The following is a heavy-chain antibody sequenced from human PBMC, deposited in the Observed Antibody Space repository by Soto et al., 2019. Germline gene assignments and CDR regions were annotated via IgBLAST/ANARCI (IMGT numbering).Heavy chain of an antibody. CDR1: GFSLSTSEVG. D-gene: IGHD3-9*01. V-gene: IGHV2-5*02. J-gene: IGHJ4*02. CDR2: IYWDDDK. CDR3: AHRFDWYYFDY. Sequence: QITLKESGPTLVKPTQTLTLTCTFSGFSLSTSEVGVGWIRQPPGRALEWLALIYWDDDKRYSPSLKSRLTITKDTSKNQVVLTMTNMDPVDIATYYCAHRFDWYYFDYWGQGTLVTVSS.